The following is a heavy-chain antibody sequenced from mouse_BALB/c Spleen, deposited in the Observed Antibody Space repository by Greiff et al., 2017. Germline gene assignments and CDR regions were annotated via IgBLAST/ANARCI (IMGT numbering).Heavy chain of an antibody. CDR1: GFSLTSYD. V-gene: IGHV2-9-2*01. J-gene: IGHJ4*01. CDR2: IWTGGGT. D-gene: IGHD2-1*01. CDR3: VRDGGGNYYVAMDY. Sequence: VKLVESGPGLVAPSQSLSITCTVSGFSLTSYDISWIRQPPGKGLEWLGVIWTGGGTNYNSAFMSRLSISKDNSKSQVFLKMNSLQTDDTAIYYCVRDGGGNYYVAMDYWGQGTSVTVSS.